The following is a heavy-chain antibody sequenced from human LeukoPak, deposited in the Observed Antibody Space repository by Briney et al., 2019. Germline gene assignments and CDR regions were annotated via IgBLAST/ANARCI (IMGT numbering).Heavy chain of an antibody. J-gene: IGHJ4*02. CDR2: IYYSGST. V-gene: IGHV4-39*01. CDR1: GGSISSSSYY. D-gene: IGHD2-21*02. Sequence: SETLSLTCTVSGGSISSSSYYWGWIRQPPGKGLEWIGGIYYSGSTYYNPSLKSRVTISVDTSKNQFSLKLSSVTAADTAVYYCARRLVVTAVFDYWGQGTLVTVSS. CDR3: ARRLVVTAVFDY.